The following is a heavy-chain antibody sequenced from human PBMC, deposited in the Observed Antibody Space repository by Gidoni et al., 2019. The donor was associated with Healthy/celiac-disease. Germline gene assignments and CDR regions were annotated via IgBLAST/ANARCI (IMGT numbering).Heavy chain of an antibody. J-gene: IGHJ6*02. Sequence: QLQLQASGPGLVKPSETLSLTCTVSGGSISSSSYYWGWIRQPPGKGLEWIGSIYYSGSTYYNPSLKGRVTISVDTSKNQFSLKLSSVTAADTAVYYCARLSSSSKKSYYYYGMDVWGQGTTVTVSS. D-gene: IGHD6-13*01. CDR1: GGSISSSSYY. CDR2: IYYSGST. CDR3: ARLSSSSKKSYYYYGMDV. V-gene: IGHV4-39*01.